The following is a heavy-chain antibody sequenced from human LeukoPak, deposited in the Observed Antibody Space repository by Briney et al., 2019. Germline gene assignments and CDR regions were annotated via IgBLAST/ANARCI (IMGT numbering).Heavy chain of an antibody. D-gene: IGHD3-3*01. CDR3: ARKPIYDFWSGYYGGFDY. CDR2: INHSGST. Sequence: SETLSLTCAVYGGSFSGYYWSWIRQPPGKGLEWIGEINHSGSTNYNPSLKSRVTISVDTSKNQFSLKLSSVTAADTAVYYCARKPIYDFWSGYYGGFDYWGQGTLVTVSP. V-gene: IGHV4-34*01. J-gene: IGHJ4*02. CDR1: GGSFSGYY.